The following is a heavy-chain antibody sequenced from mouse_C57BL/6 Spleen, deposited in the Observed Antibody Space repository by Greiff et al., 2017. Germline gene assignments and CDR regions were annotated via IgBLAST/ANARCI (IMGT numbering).Heavy chain of an antibody. CDR2: IHPNSGST. CDR3: ARAYDYDGPFAY. Sequence: QVQLQQPGAELVKPGASVKLSCKASGYTFTSYWMHWVKQRPGQGLEWIGMIHPNSGSTNYNEKFKSKATLTVDKSSSTAYMQLSSQTSEDSAVYYCARAYDYDGPFAYWGQGTLVTVSA. CDR1: GYTFTSYW. J-gene: IGHJ3*01. V-gene: IGHV1-64*01. D-gene: IGHD2-4*01.